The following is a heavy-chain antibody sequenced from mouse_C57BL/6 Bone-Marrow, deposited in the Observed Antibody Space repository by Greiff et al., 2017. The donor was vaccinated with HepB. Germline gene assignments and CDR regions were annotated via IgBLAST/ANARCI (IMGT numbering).Heavy chain of an antibody. CDR1: GYTFTSYW. Sequence: QVQLKESGAELVRPGTSVKVSCKASGYTFTSYWMDWVKQRPGQGLEWIGNIYPSDSETHYNQKFKDKATLTVDKSSSTAYMQLSSLTSEDSAVYYCARRYYDYHWYFDVWGTGTTVTVSS. CDR3: ARRYYDYHWYFDV. CDR2: IYPSDSET. V-gene: IGHV1-61*01. J-gene: IGHJ1*03. D-gene: IGHD2-4*01.